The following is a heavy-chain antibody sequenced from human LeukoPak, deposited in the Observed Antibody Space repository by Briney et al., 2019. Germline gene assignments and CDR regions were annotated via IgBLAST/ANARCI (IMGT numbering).Heavy chain of an antibody. D-gene: IGHD6-13*01. J-gene: IGHJ4*02. CDR1: GYTFTSYD. Sequence: ASVKVSCKASGYTFTSYDTNWVRQATGQGLEWMGWMNPNSGDTGYAQEFQDRVTLTRNTSISTAYMELSSLRSEDTAVYYCARDIKGDSTWYGHDYWGQGTLVTVSS. CDR2: MNPNSGDT. V-gene: IGHV1-8*01. CDR3: ARDIKGDSTWYGHDY.